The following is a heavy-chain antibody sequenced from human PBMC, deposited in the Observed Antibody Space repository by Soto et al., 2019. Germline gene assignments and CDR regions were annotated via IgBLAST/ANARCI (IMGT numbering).Heavy chain of an antibody. V-gene: IGHV3-11*01. J-gene: IGHJ6*03. CDR2: ISSSGRTI. CDR3: ARAEWSHRVYYYMDV. CDR1: GFTLSDYY. D-gene: IGHD3-3*01. Sequence: QVQLVESGGGWVKPGGSLRLSCPASGFTLSDYYMSWIRQPPGKGREGVSYISSSGRTIYYADSVKGRFPISRDNAKNSLYLQMNSLRAEDTAVYYCARAEWSHRVYYYMDVWGKGTTVTVSS.